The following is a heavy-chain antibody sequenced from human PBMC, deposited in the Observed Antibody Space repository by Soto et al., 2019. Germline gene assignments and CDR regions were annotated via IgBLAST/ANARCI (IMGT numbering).Heavy chain of an antibody. CDR1: GFTFSSYA. D-gene: IGHD2-21*01. CDR2: ISGITGGT. V-gene: IGHV3-23*01. CDR3: AKDRLKDCGGPCFSPSPFDS. Sequence: EVQLLESGGGLVQPGGSLRLSCTVSGFTFSSYAMSWVRQAPGKGLEWVSVISGITGGTHYVDSVKGRFTISRDNSKNTLDVEMNSLRVEDTAVYYCAKDRLKDCGGPCFSPSPFDSWGQGTQVNVSS. J-gene: IGHJ4*02.